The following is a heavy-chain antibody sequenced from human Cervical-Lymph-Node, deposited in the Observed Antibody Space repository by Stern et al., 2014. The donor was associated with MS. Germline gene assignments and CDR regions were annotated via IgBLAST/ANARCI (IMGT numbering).Heavy chain of an antibody. Sequence: EMQLVESGGGLVKPGGSLNLSCAVSGFSFGGYSMNWVRQAPGKGLEWVSSISGVGNYIYYSDSVKGRFTVSRDNAKNSLFLRMNSLRAEDTAVYYCARYQVGIYGVGWFDLWGQGTLVTVSS. J-gene: IGHJ5*02. CDR3: ARYQVGIYGVGWFDL. CDR2: ISGVGNYI. D-gene: IGHD4-17*01. V-gene: IGHV3-21*04. CDR1: GFSFGGYS.